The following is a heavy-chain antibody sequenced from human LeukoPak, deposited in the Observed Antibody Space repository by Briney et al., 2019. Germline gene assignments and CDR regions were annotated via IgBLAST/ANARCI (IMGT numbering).Heavy chain of an antibody. Sequence: GSLRLSCAASGFTFSSYWMSWVRQPPGKGLEWIGEINHSGSTNYNPSLKSRVTISVDTSKNQFSLKLSSVTAADTAVYYCARGQDSSGYYYSINWFDPWGQGTLSPSPQ. V-gene: IGHV4-34*01. D-gene: IGHD3-22*01. CDR3: ARGQDSSGYYYSINWFDP. J-gene: IGHJ5*02. CDR1: GFTFSSYW. CDR2: INHSGST.